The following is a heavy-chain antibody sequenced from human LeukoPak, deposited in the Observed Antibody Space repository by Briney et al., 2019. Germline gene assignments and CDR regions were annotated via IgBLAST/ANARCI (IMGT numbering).Heavy chain of an antibody. CDR2: INPNSGGT. CDR3: ARSRGTEVVAASGTDV. CDR1: GYTFTGYY. V-gene: IGHV1-2*04. D-gene: IGHD2-15*01. Sequence: ASVKVSCKASGYTFTGYYMHWVRQAPGQGLEWMGWINPNSGGTNYAQKFQGWVTMTRDTSISTAYMELSRLRSDDTAVYYCARSRGTEVVAASGTDVWGQGTTVTVSS. J-gene: IGHJ6*02.